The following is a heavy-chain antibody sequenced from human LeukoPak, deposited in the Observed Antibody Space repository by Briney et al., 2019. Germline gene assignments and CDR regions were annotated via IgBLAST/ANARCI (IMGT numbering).Heavy chain of an antibody. CDR3: ASASYGGNSLGAFDI. CDR1: GGSISNYY. J-gene: IGHJ3*02. D-gene: IGHD4-23*01. CDR2: IYYSGST. V-gene: IGHV4-59*01. Sequence: SETLSLTCTVSGGSISNYYWIWVRQPPGKTLEWIGYIYYSGSTNYNPSLKSRVTISVDTSKNQFSLKLTSVTAADTAVYYCASASYGGNSLGAFDIWGQGTMVTVSS.